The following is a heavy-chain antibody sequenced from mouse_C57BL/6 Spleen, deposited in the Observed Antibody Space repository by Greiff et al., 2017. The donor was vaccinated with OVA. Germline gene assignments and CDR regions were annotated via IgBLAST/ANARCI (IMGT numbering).Heavy chain of an antibody. CDR2: IYPGDGDT. D-gene: IGHD6-1*01. V-gene: IGHV1-82*01. CDR1: GYAFSSSW. J-gene: IGHJ2*01. Sequence: VKLMESGPELVKPGASVKISCKASGYAFSSSWMNWVKQRPGKGLEWIGRIYPGDGDTNYNGKFKGKATLTADKSSSTAYMQLSSLTSEDSAVYFCAREGSIYFDYWGQGTTLTVSS. CDR3: AREGSIYFDY.